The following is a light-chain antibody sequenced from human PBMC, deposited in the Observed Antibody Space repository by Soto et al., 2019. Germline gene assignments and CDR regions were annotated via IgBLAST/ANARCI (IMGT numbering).Light chain of an antibody. CDR2: DAS. CDR3: QQYGNSPPLS. J-gene: IGKJ4*01. Sequence: DIQMTQSPSTLSASVGDRVTITCRASQSISRWLAWYQQIPARAPKLLLYDASSLQTGVPSRFSSSGCATAYTLPTSRLEPEDFSVYYCQQYGNSPPLSFGEGTKVDIK. CDR1: QSISRW. V-gene: IGKV1-5*01.